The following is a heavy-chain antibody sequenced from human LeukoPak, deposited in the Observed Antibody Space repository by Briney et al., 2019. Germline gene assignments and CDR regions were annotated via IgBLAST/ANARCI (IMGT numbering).Heavy chain of an antibody. CDR1: RFTFSSYS. J-gene: IGHJ6*04. CDR3: ARVFVVVTADYYYGMDV. CDR2: ISSSSSYI. D-gene: IGHD2-21*02. Sequence: EGSLRLSCAASRFTFSSYSMNWLRQAPGKGLEWVSFISSSSSYIYYAVSVKGRFTISRDNAKNSLYLQMNSLRAEDTAVYYCARVFVVVTADYYYGMDVWGKGTTVTVSS. V-gene: IGHV3-21*01.